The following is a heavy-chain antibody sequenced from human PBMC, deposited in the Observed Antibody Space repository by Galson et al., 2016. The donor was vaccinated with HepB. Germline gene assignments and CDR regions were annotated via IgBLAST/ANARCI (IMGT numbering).Heavy chain of an antibody. CDR2: INEDGGVK. CDR1: GLTFSYYW. D-gene: IGHD6-13*01. Sequence: SLRLSCAASGLTFSYYWMSWVRQAPGKGLEWVANINEDGGVKNYVDSVKGRFTISRDNARNSVYLQMNSLRAEDTAVYYCARDRAAAGLWGRGTLVTVSS. CDR3: ARDRAAAGL. V-gene: IGHV3-7*04. J-gene: IGHJ4*02.